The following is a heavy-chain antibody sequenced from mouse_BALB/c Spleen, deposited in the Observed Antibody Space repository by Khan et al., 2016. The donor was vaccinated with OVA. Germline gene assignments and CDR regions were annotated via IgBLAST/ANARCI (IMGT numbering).Heavy chain of an antibody. CDR2: IWGGGGT. V-gene: IGHV2-6-4*01. CDR3: ARAYYRYDGYYAMDY. J-gene: IGHJ4*01. CDR1: GFSLSRYN. D-gene: IGHD2-14*01. Sequence: QVQLKESGPGLVAPSQSLSSTCTVSGFSLSRYNIHWVRQPPGKGLEWLGVIWGGGGTDYNSTLKSRLSISEDNSKSQVFLKMNSLQTDDTAMYYCARAYYRYDGYYAMDYWGQGTSVTVSS.